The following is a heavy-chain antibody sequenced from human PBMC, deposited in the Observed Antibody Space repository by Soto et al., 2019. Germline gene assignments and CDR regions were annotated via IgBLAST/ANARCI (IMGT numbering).Heavy chain of an antibody. CDR3: ARVVPQIAAAGTRYFDY. CDR2: IYSGGNK. V-gene: IGHV3-66*01. J-gene: IGHJ4*02. Sequence: HPGGSLRLSCAASVFTVSGNYMGWVRQAPGKGLEWVSIIYSGGNKYYADSVKGRFTISRDNSKNTLYLQMNSLRAEDTFVYYCARVVPQIAAAGTRYFDYWGQGTLVTVSS. D-gene: IGHD6-13*01. CDR1: VFTVSGNY.